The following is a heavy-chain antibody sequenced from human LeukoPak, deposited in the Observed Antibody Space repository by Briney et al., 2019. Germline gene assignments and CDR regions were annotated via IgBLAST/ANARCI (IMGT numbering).Heavy chain of an antibody. CDR1: GYTFTGYY. CDR2: INPNSGGT. V-gene: IGHV1-2*02. D-gene: IGHD3-3*01. Sequence: ASVKVSCKASGYTFTGYYMHWVRQAPGQGLEWMGWINPNSGGTNYAQKFQGRVTMTRDTSIGTAYMELSRLRSDDTAVYYCARVADFGVVINWFDPWGQGTLVTVSS. J-gene: IGHJ5*02. CDR3: ARVADFGVVINWFDP.